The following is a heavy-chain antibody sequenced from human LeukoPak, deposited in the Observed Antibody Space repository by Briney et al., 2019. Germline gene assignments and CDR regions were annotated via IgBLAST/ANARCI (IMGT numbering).Heavy chain of an antibody. CDR2: IWYDGSNK. CDR3: AREATDCSGGSCLKYLDY. V-gene: IGHV3-33*01. D-gene: IGHD2-15*01. Sequence: GRSLRLSCAASGFTFSSYGMHWVRQAPGKGLEWVAVIWYDGSNKYYADSVEGRFTISRDNSKNTLYLQMNSLRAEDTAVYYCAREATDCSGGSCLKYLDYWGQGTLVTVSS. CDR1: GFTFSSYG. J-gene: IGHJ4*02.